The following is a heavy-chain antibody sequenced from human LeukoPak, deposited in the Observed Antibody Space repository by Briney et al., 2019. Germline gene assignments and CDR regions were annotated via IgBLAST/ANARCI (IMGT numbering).Heavy chain of an antibody. J-gene: IGHJ4*02. V-gene: IGHV4-39*07. CDR1: SGSISSSSYY. CDR3: ALTLWLSLQPVFDY. D-gene: IGHD3-22*01. CDR2: VYHSGST. Sequence: SETLSLTCTVFSGSISSSSYYWGWIRQPPGTGLEWIGSVYHSGSTYSNPSLRSRVTISVDTSKDQFSLKLSSVTAADTAVYYCALTLWLSLQPVFDYWGQGILVTVSS.